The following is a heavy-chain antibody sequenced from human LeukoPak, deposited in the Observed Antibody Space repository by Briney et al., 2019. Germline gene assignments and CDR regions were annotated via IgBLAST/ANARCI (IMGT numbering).Heavy chain of an antibody. CDR2: ISSSSSTI. CDR3: ARGDDYYDSSGQNRDY. D-gene: IGHD3-22*01. Sequence: GGSLRLSCAASGFIFSRYSMNWVRQAPGKGLEWASYISSSSSTIYYADSVKGRFTISRDNAKNSLYLQMNSLRAEDTAVYYCARGDDYYDSSGQNRDYWGQGTLVTVSS. V-gene: IGHV3-48*01. CDR1: GFIFSRYS. J-gene: IGHJ4*02.